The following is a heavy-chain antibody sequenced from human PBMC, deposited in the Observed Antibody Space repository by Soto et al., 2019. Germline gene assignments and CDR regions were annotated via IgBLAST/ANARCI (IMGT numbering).Heavy chain of an antibody. CDR1: GGTFSSNP. V-gene: IGHV1-69*01. J-gene: IGHJ4*02. CDR2: IMPIFGAT. CDR3: ARDADLDY. Sequence: QVQLVQSGAEVKKPGSSVKVSCTASGGTFSSNPFTWMRQAPGRGLAWMGEIMPIFGATNYAQKFQDRVTITADESTTTVYMELSSLRSEDTAVYYCARDADLDYWGQGTLVTVSS.